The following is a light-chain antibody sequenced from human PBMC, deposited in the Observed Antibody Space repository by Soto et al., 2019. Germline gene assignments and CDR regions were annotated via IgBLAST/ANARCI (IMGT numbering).Light chain of an antibody. Sequence: EIVLTQSPATLSLSPGERATLSCRASQSVSSYLAWYQQKPGQAPRLLIYDASNRATGIPARFSGSGSGTDITLTISSLEPEDFAVYDCPQGSNRPSYTFGQGTKLEIK. J-gene: IGKJ2*01. V-gene: IGKV3-11*01. CDR3: PQGSNRPSYT. CDR1: QSVSSY. CDR2: DAS.